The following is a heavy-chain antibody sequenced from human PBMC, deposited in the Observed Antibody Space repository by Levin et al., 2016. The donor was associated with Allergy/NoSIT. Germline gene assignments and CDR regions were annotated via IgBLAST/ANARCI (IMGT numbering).Heavy chain of an antibody. CDR2: IGTDDNT. J-gene: IGHJ3*02. D-gene: IGHD1/OR15-1a*01. CDR3: ARAGIGLTGTARNAFDI. V-gene: IGHV3-13*04. CDR1: GFTFSDYD. Sequence: GGSLRLSCAASGFTFSDYDMHWVRQVTGKGLEWVSVIGTDDNTYYPDSVRGRFTISRENAQNSLYLQMNSLRAGDTAVYYCARAGIGLTGTARNAFDIWGQGTVVTVSS.